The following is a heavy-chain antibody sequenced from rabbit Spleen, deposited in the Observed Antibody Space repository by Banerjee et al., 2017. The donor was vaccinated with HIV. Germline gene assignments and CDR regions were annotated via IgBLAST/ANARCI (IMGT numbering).Heavy chain of an antibody. V-gene: IGHV1S40*01. D-gene: IGHD8-1*01. Sequence: QQLVESGGGLVKPGASLTLTCKASAFSFSRGYDMCWVRQAPGKGLEWIACIGGGVSSITYYATWAKGRFTISKTSSTTVTLQMTSLTAADTATYFCARDTGTSFSTYGMDLWGPGTLVTVS. CDR1: AFSFSRGYD. CDR3: ARDTGTSFSTYGMDL. J-gene: IGHJ6*01. CDR2: IGGGVSSIT.